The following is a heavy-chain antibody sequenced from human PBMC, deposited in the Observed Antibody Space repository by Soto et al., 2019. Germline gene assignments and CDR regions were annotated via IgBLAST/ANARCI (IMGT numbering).Heavy chain of an antibody. Sequence: EVQLLESGGGLVQPGGSLRLSCAASGFTFSSYAMNCVRQAPGKGLEWVSRINSNGGSTYYADSVKGRFTISRDNSKNTLYLEMNSLRAEDTAVYYCAKGGNNYSNAWVDPWGQGTLVTVS. CDR3: AKGGNNYSNAWVDP. CDR2: INSNGGST. CDR1: GFTFSSYA. V-gene: IGHV3-23*01. J-gene: IGHJ5*02. D-gene: IGHD4-4*01.